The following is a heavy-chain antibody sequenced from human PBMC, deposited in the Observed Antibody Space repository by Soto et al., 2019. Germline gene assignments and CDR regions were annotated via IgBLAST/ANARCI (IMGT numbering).Heavy chain of an antibody. CDR2: INSDGSST. CDR1: GFTFSSYG. V-gene: IGHV3-74*01. CDR3: AREGTYCSGGNCYPWFDP. Sequence: GGSLRLSCAASGFTFSSYGMHWVRQAPGKGLVWVSRINSDGSSTIYADSVKGRFTISRDNAKNTLYLQMNSLRADDTAVYYCAREGTYCSGGNCYPWFDPWGQGTLVTVSS. J-gene: IGHJ5*02. D-gene: IGHD2-15*01.